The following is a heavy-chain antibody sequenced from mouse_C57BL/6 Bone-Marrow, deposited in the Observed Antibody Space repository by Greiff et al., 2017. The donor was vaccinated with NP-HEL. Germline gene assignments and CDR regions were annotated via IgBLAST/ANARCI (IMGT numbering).Heavy chain of an antibody. D-gene: IGHD4-1*01. CDR1: GYTLPSYW. CDR2: IDPSDSFP. J-gene: IGHJ3*01. CDR3: ARSVTGTKAY. V-gene: IGHV1-59*01. Sequence: QVQLQQPGAELVRPGTSVKLSCKASGYTLPSYWMPWVKQRPGQGLEWIGVIDPSDSFPNYNQKFKGKATLTVDTSSSTAYMQLSSLTSEDSAVYYCARSVTGTKAYWGQGTLVTVSA.